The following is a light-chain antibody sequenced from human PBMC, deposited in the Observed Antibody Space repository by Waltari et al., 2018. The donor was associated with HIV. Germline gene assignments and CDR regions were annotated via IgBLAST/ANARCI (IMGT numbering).Light chain of an antibody. CDR3: QQYGRSLT. CDR1: QSVDSSY. J-gene: IGKJ4*01. Sequence: EIVFTQSPGTLSLSPGERATLSCRASQSVDSSYLAWYQQKPGQAPRLLISGASSRATGIPDRFSGSGSGTDFTLTIRRLEPEDFAVYYCQQYGRSLTFGGGTKVEIK. CDR2: GAS. V-gene: IGKV3-20*01.